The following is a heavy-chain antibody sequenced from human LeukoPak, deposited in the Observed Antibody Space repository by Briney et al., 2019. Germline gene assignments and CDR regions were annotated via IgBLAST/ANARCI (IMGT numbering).Heavy chain of an antibody. CDR1: GFIFSSYG. V-gene: IGHV3-33*01. Sequence: GGSLRLSCAASGFIFSSYGMHWVRQAPGKGLEWVAVIWYDGSNKFYADSVKGRFTISRDNSKNTLYLQMNSLRAKDTAVYYCATYGDSRRRDWYFDLWGRGTLVTVSS. D-gene: IGHD4-17*01. CDR3: ATYGDSRRRDWYFDL. J-gene: IGHJ2*01. CDR2: IWYDGSNK.